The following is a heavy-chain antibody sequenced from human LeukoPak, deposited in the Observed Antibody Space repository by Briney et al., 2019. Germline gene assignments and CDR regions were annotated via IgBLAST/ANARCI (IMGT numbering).Heavy chain of an antibody. CDR1: GGSISSGGYY. D-gene: IGHD5-18*01. CDR3: ASANPPIQLWLRGAFDI. J-gene: IGHJ3*02. Sequence: SETLSLTCTVSGGSISSGGYYWGWIRQPPGKGLEWIGYIYHSGSTYYNPSLKSRVTISVDRSKNQFSLKLSSVTAADTAVYYCASANPPIQLWLRGAFDIWGQGTMVTVSS. CDR2: IYHSGST. V-gene: IGHV4-30-2*01.